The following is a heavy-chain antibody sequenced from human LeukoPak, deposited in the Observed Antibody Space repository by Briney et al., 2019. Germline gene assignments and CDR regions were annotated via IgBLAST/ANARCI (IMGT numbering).Heavy chain of an antibody. J-gene: IGHJ6*02. CDR2: IYYSGST. Sequence: SETLSLTCTVSGGSISSYYWSWIRQPPGKGLEWIGYIYYSGSTNYNPSLKSRVTISVDTSKNQFSLKLSSVTAADTAVYYCARDQQSYDSSGYYGFGYYYYYGMDVWGQGTTVTVSS. D-gene: IGHD3-22*01. CDR1: GGSISSYY. CDR3: ARDQQSYDSSGYYGFGYYYYYGMDV. V-gene: IGHV4-59*01.